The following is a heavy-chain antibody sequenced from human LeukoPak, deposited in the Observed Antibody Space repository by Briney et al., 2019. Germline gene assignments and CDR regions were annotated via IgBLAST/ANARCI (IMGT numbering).Heavy chain of an antibody. J-gene: IGHJ5*02. CDR3: AKGTYEDFGSGHQLDP. CDR1: GFTFSSYG. V-gene: IGHV3-30*18. Sequence: GGSLRLSCAASGFTFSSYGMHWVRQAPGKGLEWVAVISYDGSNKYYADSVKGRFTISRDNSKNTLYLQMNSLRAEDTAVYYCAKGTYEDFGSGHQLDPWGQGTLVTVSS. D-gene: IGHD3-3*01. CDR2: ISYDGSNK.